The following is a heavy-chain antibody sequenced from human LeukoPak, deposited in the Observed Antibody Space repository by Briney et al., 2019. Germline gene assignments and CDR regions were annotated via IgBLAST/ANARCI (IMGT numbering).Heavy chain of an antibody. CDR2: IYDDVSSA. J-gene: IGHJ3*02. CDR3: ARVRGSRNFYFGAFDM. CDR1: GFTFTDYW. Sequence: QPGGSLRLSCAASGFTFTDYWMHWVRQAPGKGLVWVSRIYDDVSSAYYADSVKGRFTISRDDAKNTLYLQMNNLRVEDTAVYYCARVRGSRNFYFGAFDMWGQGTVVTVSS. V-gene: IGHV3-74*01. D-gene: IGHD3-10*01.